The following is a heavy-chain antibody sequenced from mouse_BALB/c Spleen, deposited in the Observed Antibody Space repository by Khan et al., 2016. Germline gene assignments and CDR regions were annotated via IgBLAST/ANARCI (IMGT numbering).Heavy chain of an antibody. J-gene: IGHJ2*01. V-gene: IGHV4-1*02. CDR1: GFDFSRNW. CDR2: INPDSSTI. Sequence: EVKLLESGGGLVQPGGSLKLSCAAPGFDFSRNWMSWVRQAPGKGLEWIGEINPDSSTINYTPSLKDKFIISRDNANTKLHLQRSKVRSEDTALYFCARLHYYGYMNYWGQGTTLTVSS. CDR3: ARLHYYGYMNY. D-gene: IGHD1-2*01.